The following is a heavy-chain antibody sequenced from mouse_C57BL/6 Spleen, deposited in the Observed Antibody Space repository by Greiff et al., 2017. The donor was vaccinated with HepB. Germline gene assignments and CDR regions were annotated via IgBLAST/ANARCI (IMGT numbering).Heavy chain of an antibody. CDR3: ARNPYDDYENAMDY. V-gene: IGHV1-69*01. CDR1: GYTFTSYW. CDR2: IDPSDSYT. D-gene: IGHD2-4*01. Sequence: VQLQQSGAELVMPGASVKLSCKASGYTFTSYWMHWVKQRPGQGLEWIGEIDPSDSYTNYNQKFKGKSTLTVDKSSSTAYMQLSSLTSEDSAVYYCARNPYDDYENAMDYWGQGTSVTVSS. J-gene: IGHJ4*01.